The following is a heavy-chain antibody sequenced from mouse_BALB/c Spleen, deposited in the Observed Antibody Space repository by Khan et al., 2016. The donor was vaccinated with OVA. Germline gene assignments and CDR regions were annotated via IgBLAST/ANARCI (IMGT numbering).Heavy chain of an antibody. J-gene: IGHJ1*01. Sequence: QVQLQQSGAELVKPGASVKLSCKASGYMFTSYYMYWVKQRPGQGLEWIGEINPSNGGTNFNEKFKSKATLTVDKSSSTAYMQLSSLTYEDSAVYYCTRKDYYGSSQRYFDVWGAGTTVTVSS. CDR3: TRKDYYGSSQRYFDV. CDR2: INPSNGGT. D-gene: IGHD1-1*01. V-gene: IGHV1S81*02. CDR1: GYMFTSYY.